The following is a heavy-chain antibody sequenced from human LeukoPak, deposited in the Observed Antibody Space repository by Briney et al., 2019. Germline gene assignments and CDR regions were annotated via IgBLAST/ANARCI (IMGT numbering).Heavy chain of an antibody. J-gene: IGHJ4*02. V-gene: IGHV3-23*01. D-gene: IGHD5-18*01. CDR1: GFTFSSSA. CDR3: ARDLTSGYSYGLEDYFDY. CDR2: ISNNGGYT. Sequence: PGGSLRLSCAASGFTFSSSAMSWVRQAPGKGLEWVSAISNNGGYTYYADSVKGRFTISRDNSKNTLYLQMNSLRAEDTAVYYCARDLTSGYSYGLEDYFDYWGQGTLVTVSS.